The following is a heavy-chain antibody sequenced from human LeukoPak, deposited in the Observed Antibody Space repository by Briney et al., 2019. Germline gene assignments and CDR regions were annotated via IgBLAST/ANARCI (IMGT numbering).Heavy chain of an antibody. CDR3: ATVPYMVRGVSPPLDY. Sequence: ASVKVSCKVSGYTLTELSMHWVRQAPGKGLEWMGGFDPEDGETIYAQKFQGRVTMTEDTSTDTAYMELSSLRSEDTAVYYCATVPYMVRGVSPPLDYWGQGTLVTVSS. D-gene: IGHD3-10*01. J-gene: IGHJ4*02. V-gene: IGHV1-24*01. CDR1: GYTLTELS. CDR2: FDPEDGET.